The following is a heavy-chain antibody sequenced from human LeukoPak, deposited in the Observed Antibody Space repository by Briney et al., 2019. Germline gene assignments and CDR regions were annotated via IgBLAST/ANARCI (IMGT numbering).Heavy chain of an antibody. CDR2: NNPNSGGT. V-gene: IGHV1-2*02. CDR1: GYTFTDYY. Sequence: GASVKVSCKASGYTFTDYYMHWVRQAPGQGLEWMGWNNPNSGGTNYAQRVQGRVTMTRDTSISTAYMEVSSLRSDDTAVYYCARFITTWYYFDSWGQGTLVTVSS. J-gene: IGHJ4*02. D-gene: IGHD1-14*01. CDR3: ARFITTWYYFDS.